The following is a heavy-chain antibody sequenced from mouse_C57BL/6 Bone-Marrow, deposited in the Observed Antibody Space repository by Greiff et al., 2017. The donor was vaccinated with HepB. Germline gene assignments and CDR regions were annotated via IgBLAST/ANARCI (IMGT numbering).Heavy chain of an antibody. D-gene: IGHD1-1*01. CDR1: GFTFSDYG. J-gene: IGHJ3*01. V-gene: IGHV5-15*01. CDR3: ARHHYYGSSYSAWFAY. Sequence: DVKLQESGGGLVQPGGSLKLSCAASGFTFSDYGMAWVRQAPRKGPEWVAFISNLAYSIYYADTVTGRFTISRENAKNTLYLEMSSLRSEDTAMYYCARHHYYGSSYSAWFAYWGQGTLVTVSA. CDR2: ISNLAYSI.